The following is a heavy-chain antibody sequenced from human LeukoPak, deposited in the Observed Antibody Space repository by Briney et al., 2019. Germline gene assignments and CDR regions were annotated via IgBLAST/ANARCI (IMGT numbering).Heavy chain of an antibody. D-gene: IGHD3-16*01. CDR2: LNSDGSST. J-gene: IGHJ4*02. CDR1: GFTFSSYW. V-gene: IGHV3-74*01. Sequence: GGSLRLSCAVSGFTFSSYWMHWVRQAPGKGLVWVSRLNSDGSSTSYADSVKGRFTISRDNAKNTLYLQMNSLRAEDTAVYYCARVPSYDYVWGSYDYWGQGTLVTVSS. CDR3: ARVPSYDYVWGSYDY.